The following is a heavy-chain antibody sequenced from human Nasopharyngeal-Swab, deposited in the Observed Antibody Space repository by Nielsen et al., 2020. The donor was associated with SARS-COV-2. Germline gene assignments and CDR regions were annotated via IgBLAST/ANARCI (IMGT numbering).Heavy chain of an antibody. D-gene: IGHD6-19*01. Sequence: ASVKVSCKVSGYTLTELSMHWARQAPGKGLEWMGGFDPEDGETIYAQKFQGRVTMTEDTSTDTAYMELSSLRSEDTAVYYCATGPPVAGHNWFDPWGQGTLVTVSS. V-gene: IGHV1-24*01. CDR3: ATGPPVAGHNWFDP. J-gene: IGHJ5*02. CDR2: FDPEDGET. CDR1: GYTLTELS.